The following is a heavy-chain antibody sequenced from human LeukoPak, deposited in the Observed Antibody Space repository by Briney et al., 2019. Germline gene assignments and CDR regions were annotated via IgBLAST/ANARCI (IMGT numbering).Heavy chain of an antibody. V-gene: IGHV3-23*01. CDR3: ARVGGGTYRYLLDQ. D-gene: IGHD3-16*02. J-gene: IGHJ4*02. CDR1: GFAFSSYA. Sequence: PGGSLRLSCAASGFAFSSYALSWVRQAPGKGLERVSTISVSGGSTYYADSVKGRFTISRDNSKNTLSLQMNSLRAEDTAEYYCARVGGGTYRYLLDQWGQGTLVTVSS. CDR2: ISVSGGST.